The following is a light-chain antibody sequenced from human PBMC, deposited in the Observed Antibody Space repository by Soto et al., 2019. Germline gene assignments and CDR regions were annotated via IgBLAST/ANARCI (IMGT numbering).Light chain of an antibody. J-gene: IGLJ1*01. CDR2: TSN. CDR1: SSNIGSNS. CDR3: AAWDDSLNVFYG. V-gene: IGLV1-44*01. Sequence: QSVLTQPPSASGTPGQRVTISCSGTSSNIGSNSVNCYQQLPGSAPRFLISTSNHRPSGITDRFSASKSGTSASLAISGLQFEDEGDYYCAAWDDSLNVFYGFGTGPKV.